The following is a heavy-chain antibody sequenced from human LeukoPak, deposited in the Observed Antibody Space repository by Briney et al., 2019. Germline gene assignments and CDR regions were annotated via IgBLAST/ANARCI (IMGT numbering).Heavy chain of an antibody. Sequence: PSETLSLTCTVSGGSISSYYWSWIRQPPGKGLEWIGYIYYSGCTNYNPSLKSRVTISVDTSKNQFSLKLSSVTAADTAVYYCARLRKDTAMVYYFDYWGQGTLVTVSS. CDR1: GGSISSYY. J-gene: IGHJ4*02. CDR3: ARLRKDTAMVYYFDY. D-gene: IGHD5-18*01. CDR2: IYYSGCT. V-gene: IGHV4-59*08.